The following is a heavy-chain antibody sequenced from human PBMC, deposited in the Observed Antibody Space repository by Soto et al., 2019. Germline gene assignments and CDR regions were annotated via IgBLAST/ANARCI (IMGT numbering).Heavy chain of an antibody. CDR1: TFTGDY. CDR3: ATQGVAVAGTYYYYGMDV. Sequence: TFTGDYMHCVRQAPCQGSEWMGWINPNSGGTNYAQKFQGWVTMTRDTSISTAYMELSRLRSDDTAVYYCATQGVAVAGTYYYYGMDVWGQGTTVTVSS. V-gene: IGHV1-2*04. CDR2: INPNSGGT. J-gene: IGHJ6*02. D-gene: IGHD6-19*01.